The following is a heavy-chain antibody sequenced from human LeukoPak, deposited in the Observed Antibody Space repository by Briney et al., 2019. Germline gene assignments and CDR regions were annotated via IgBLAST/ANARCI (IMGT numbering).Heavy chain of an antibody. CDR1: GYTLTELS. V-gene: IGHV1-24*01. Sequence: ASVKVSCKVSGYTLTELSMHWVRQAPGKGLEWMGGFDPEDGETIYAQKFQGRVTITADESTSTAYMELSSLRSEDTAVYYCARGVSFGYDIRWDFDYWGQGTLVTVSS. CDR2: FDPEDGET. J-gene: IGHJ4*02. CDR3: ARGVSFGYDIRWDFDY. D-gene: IGHD5-12*01.